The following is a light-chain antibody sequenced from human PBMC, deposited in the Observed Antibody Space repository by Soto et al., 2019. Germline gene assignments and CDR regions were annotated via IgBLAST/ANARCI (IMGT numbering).Light chain of an antibody. J-gene: IGKJ2*01. Sequence: DIVMTQSPDSLAVSLGERATINCKSSQSVLYSSNNKNYLTWYQQKPGQPPKLLIYWASTRESGVPDRFSGSGSGTEFTLTISSLQAEDVAVSYCQQYYGTPYTFGQGTKLEIK. CDR2: WAS. V-gene: IGKV4-1*01. CDR3: QQYYGTPYT. CDR1: QSVLYSSNNKNY.